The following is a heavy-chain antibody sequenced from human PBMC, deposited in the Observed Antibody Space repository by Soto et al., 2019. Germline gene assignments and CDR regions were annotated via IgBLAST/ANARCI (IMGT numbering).Heavy chain of an antibody. CDR1: GFTFSSYG. D-gene: IGHD5-12*01. V-gene: IGHV3-30*18. CDR2: ISYDGSNK. J-gene: IGHJ4*02. Sequence: GGSLRLSCAASGFTFSSYGMHWVRQAPGKGLEWVAVISYDGSNKYYADSVKGRFTISRDNSKNTLYLQMNSLRAEDTAVYYCAKDRGKYMIVATIKDYWGQGTLVTVSS. CDR3: AKDRGKYMIVATIKDY.